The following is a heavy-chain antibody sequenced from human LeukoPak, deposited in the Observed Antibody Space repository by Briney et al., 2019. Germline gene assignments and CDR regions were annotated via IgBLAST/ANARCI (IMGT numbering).Heavy chain of an antibody. CDR3: ARDYYDSSGYYPSPAGY. J-gene: IGHJ4*02. CDR2: ISSSSSTI. V-gene: IGHV3-48*01. Sequence: GGSLRLSCAASGFTFSSYSMNWVRQAPGKGLEWVSYISSSSSTIYYADSVKGRFTISRDNAKNSLYLQMNSLRAGDTAVYYCARDYYDSSGYYPSPAGYWGQGTLVTVSS. CDR1: GFTFSSYS. D-gene: IGHD3-22*01.